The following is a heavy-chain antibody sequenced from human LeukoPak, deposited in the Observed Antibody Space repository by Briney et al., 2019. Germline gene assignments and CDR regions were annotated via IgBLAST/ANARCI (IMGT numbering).Heavy chain of an antibody. CDR2: IYYSGST. J-gene: IGHJ6*03. CDR1: GGSISSGDYY. CDR3: ARERPDRNYYYMDV. V-gene: IGHV4-30-4*08. Sequence: KPSETLSLTCTVSGGSISSGDYYWSWIRQPPGKGLEWMGYIYYSGSTYYNPSLKSRVTISVDTSKNQFSLKLSSVTAADTAVYYCARERPDRNYYYMDVWGKGTTVTVSS.